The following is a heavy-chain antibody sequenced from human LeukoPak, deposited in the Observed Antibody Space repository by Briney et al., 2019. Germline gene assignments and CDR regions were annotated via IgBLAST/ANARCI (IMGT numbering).Heavy chain of an antibody. CDR1: GFTFSTYA. V-gene: IGHV3-23*01. CDR3: ARASSQWLVPY. J-gene: IGHJ4*02. D-gene: IGHD6-19*01. Sequence: GGSLRLSCAASGFTFSTYAVTWVRQAPGKGLEWVSVISAAGTAHYADSMKGRFTISRDNAKNSLYLQMNSLRAEDTAVYYCARASSQWLVPYWGQGTLVTVSS. CDR2: ISAAGTA.